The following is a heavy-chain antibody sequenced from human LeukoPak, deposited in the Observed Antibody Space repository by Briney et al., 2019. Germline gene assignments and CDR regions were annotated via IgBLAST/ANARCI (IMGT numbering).Heavy chain of an antibody. CDR2: IIPIFGIA. CDR3: ARSYCSSTSCYTPSGYYYYGMDV. Sequence: ASVKVSCKASGGTFSSYAISWMRQAPGQRLEWMGRIIPIFGIANYAQKFQGRVTITADKSTSTAYMELSSLRSEDTAVYYCARSYCSSTSCYTPSGYYYYGMDVWGQGTTVTVSS. CDR1: GGTFSSYA. D-gene: IGHD2-2*02. V-gene: IGHV1-69*04. J-gene: IGHJ6*02.